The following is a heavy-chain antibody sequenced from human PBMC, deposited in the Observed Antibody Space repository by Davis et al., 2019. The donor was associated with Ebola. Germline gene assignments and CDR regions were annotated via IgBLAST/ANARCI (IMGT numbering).Heavy chain of an antibody. D-gene: IGHD5-18*01. CDR2: IYYSGST. CDR1: GGSISSGGYY. V-gene: IGHV4-31*03. J-gene: IGHJ3*02. Sequence: PSETLSLTCTVSGGSISSGGYYWSWIRQHPGKGLEWIGYIYYSGSTYYNPSLKSRVTISVDTSKNQFSLKLSSVTAADTAVYYCARRIQLWGNAFDIWGQGTMVTVSS. CDR3: ARRIQLWGNAFDI.